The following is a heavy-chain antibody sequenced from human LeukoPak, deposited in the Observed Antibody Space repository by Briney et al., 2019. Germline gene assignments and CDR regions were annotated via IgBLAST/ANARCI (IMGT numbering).Heavy chain of an antibody. V-gene: IGHV3-23*01. CDR3: AKDLGGWPYYMDV. CDR1: GFTFSSYG. CDR2: ISGSGGST. J-gene: IGHJ6*03. D-gene: IGHD6-19*01. Sequence: GGTLRLSCAASGFTFSSYGMSWVRQAPGKGLEWVSAISGSGGSTYYADSVKGRFTISRDNSKNTLYLQMNSLRAEDTAVYYCAKDLGGWPYYMDVWGKGTTVTVSS.